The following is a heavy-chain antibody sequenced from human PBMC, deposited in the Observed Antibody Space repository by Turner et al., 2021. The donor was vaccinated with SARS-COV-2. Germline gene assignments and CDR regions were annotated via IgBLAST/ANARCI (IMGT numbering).Heavy chain of an antibody. CDR3: ARAAQLTVWFDP. D-gene: IGHD3-9*01. J-gene: IGHJ5*02. CDR2: MNPNRCNT. CDR1: GYTFTSYD. Sequence: QVQPVQSGAEVKKPGASVKVSCKASGYTFTSYDINWVRQATGQGLEWMGWMNPNRCNTGYAQKFQGRVTMTRNTSISTADMELSSLRSEDTAVYYCARAAQLTVWFDPWGQGTLVTVSS. V-gene: IGHV1-8*01.